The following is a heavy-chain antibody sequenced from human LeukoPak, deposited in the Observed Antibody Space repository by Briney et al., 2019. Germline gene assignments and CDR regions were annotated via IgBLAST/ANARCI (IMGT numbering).Heavy chain of an antibody. CDR1: VYTFTHFY. CDR3: ARRPINCIIANCYVDY. D-gene: IGHD3-3*02. CDR2: MNPNSGDT. V-gene: IGHV1-2*02. Sequence: ASVKVSCKGSVYTFTHFYIPWVRQAPGQGLEWMGWMNPNSGDTSYAREFQDRVTMTRDTSLNTAYMELSRLRSDDTAVYFCARRPINCIIANCYVDYWGQGTLVTVSS. J-gene: IGHJ4*02.